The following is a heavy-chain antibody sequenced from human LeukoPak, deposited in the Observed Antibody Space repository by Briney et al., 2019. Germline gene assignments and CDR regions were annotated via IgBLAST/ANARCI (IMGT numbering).Heavy chain of an antibody. CDR3: VRERGEIQEEFAY. J-gene: IGHJ4*02. Sequence: GGSLRLSCAASGFTFSSYNMNWVRQAPGKGLEWVSFISRSSSYIYYADSVKGRFTISRDNAKNSLYLQLNSLRAEDTAVYYCVRERGEIQEEFAYGAKGTRVTVS. CDR2: ISRSSSYI. D-gene: IGHD3-10*01. CDR1: GFTFSSYN. V-gene: IGHV3-21*06.